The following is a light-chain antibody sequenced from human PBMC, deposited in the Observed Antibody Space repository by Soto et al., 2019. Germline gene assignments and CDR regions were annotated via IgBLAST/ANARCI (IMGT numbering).Light chain of an antibody. CDR2: DVS. CDR3: MSYVSSATYV. CDR1: ASDVGGYNF. J-gene: IGLJ1*01. Sequence: SALTQPASVSGSPGQSITISCTGTASDVGGYNFVSWYQQYPGRAPKLMIYDVSNRPSGVSTRFSGSKSGNTASLTISGLQAEDEADYYCMSYVSSATYVFGTGTKLTVL. V-gene: IGLV2-14*01.